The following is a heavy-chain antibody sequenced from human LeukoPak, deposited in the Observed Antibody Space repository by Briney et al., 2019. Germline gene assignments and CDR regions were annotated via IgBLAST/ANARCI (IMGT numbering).Heavy chain of an antibody. CDR3: ARDLCPYYYDSSGYFFDY. J-gene: IGHJ4*02. V-gene: IGHV3-74*01. CDR1: GFTFSSYW. Sequence: GGSLRLSCAASGFTFSSYWMHWVRQAPGKGLVWVSRIDSDGSSTSYADSVKGRFTISRDNAKNTLYLQMNSLRAEDTAVYYCARDLCPYYYDSSGYFFDYWGQGTLVTVSS. D-gene: IGHD3-22*01. CDR2: IDSDGSST.